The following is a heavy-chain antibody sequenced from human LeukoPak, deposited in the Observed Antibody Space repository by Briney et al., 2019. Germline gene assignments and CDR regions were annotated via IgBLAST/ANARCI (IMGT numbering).Heavy chain of an antibody. Sequence: GGSLRLSCAASGFTFDGYARHWVRQARGTGVEWVSGMSGNSGSIGYANSAKGRFTISRDNAKNSLCLQMNSLRAEDTALYYCAKGRIAAAAPLSDDYGMDVWGQGTTVTVSS. CDR2: MSGNSGSI. J-gene: IGHJ6*02. CDR3: AKGRIAAAAPLSDDYGMDV. CDR1: GFTFDGYA. D-gene: IGHD6-13*01. V-gene: IGHV3-9*01.